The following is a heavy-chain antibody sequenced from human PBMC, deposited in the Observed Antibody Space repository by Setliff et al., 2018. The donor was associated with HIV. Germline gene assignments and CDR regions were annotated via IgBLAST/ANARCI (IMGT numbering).Heavy chain of an antibody. CDR1: GFAFNTYD. CDR3: AKPTNGFYPRAFDT. J-gene: IGHJ3*02. Sequence: GGSLILSCAASGFAFNTYDMNWVRQAPGQRPEWVSVVHVGGGRTDYADSVRGRFVISRDDSKNMLYLQMSGLRGDDTAMYYCAKPTNGFYPRAFDTWGPGTMVTVSS. V-gene: IGHV3-23*01. CDR2: VHVGGGRT. D-gene: IGHD2-2*03.